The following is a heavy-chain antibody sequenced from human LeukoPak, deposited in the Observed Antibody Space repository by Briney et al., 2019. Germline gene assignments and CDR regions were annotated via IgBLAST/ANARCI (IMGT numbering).Heavy chain of an antibody. D-gene: IGHD6-19*01. CDR3: RVGGWYGSSMDV. CDR2: IRYDGSNK. V-gene: IGHV3-30*02. Sequence: PGGSLRLSCAASGLIFSTRSMNWVRQAPGKGLEWVAFIRYDGSNKYYADSVKGRFTISRDNSKNTLYLQMNSLRAEDTAVYYCRVGGWYGSSMDVWGQGTTVTVSS. CDR1: GLIFSTRS. J-gene: IGHJ6*02.